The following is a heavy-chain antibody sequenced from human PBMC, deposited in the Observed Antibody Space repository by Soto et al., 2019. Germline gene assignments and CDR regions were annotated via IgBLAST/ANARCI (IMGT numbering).Heavy chain of an antibody. Sequence: EVQLVESGGGLVQPGGSLRLSCAASGFTFSNYWMSWVRQAPGKGLEWVANIKQDGTEKNHVDSVRGRFTISRDNAKNSLDLQITSLTAEGTAVYYCASLANWGQGPLVTFSS. V-gene: IGHV3-7*01. CDR2: IKQDGTEK. CDR1: GFTFSNYW. CDR3: ASLAN. J-gene: IGHJ1*01.